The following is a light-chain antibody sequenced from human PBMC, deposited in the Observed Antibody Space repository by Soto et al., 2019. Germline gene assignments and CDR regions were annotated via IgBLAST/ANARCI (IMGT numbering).Light chain of an antibody. V-gene: IGKV1-17*01. CDR3: LQHHTFRWT. CDR2: STS. J-gene: IGKJ1*01. CDR1: QGFRDD. Sequence: DIQMTQSPSSLSASVGDRVTITCRASQGFRDDLGWYQQKPGKAPKRLIYSTSRLQSGVPSRFSGSGSGTEFTLTISSMQPEDFATYYCLQHHTFRWTFGPGTKVELK.